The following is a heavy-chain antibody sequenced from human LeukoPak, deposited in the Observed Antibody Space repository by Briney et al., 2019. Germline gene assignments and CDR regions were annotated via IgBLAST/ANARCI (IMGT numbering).Heavy chain of an antibody. CDR2: IYSGGKT. D-gene: IGHD2-21*02. J-gene: IGHJ4*02. Sequence: GGSLRLSCAASGFTFDDFAMHWVRQAPGKGLEWVSVIYSGGKTFYADSVKGRFTISRDNSKNTLYLQMNSLRAEDTAVYYCARGDPGAYWGQGTLVTVSS. V-gene: IGHV3-53*01. CDR1: GFTFDDFA. CDR3: ARGDPGAY.